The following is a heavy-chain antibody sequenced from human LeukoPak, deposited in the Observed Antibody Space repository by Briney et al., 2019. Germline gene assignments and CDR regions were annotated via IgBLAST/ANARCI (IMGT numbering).Heavy chain of an antibody. CDR3: AREDHPHLDV. J-gene: IGHJ6*04. CDR1: GGSISSGSYY. CDR2: IYTSGST. Sequence: SETLSLTCTVSGGSISSGSYYWSWIRQPAGKGLEWIGRIYTSGSTNYNPSLKSRVTISVDTSKNQFSLKLNSVTAADTAVYYCAREDHPHLDVWAKGPRSPSPQ. V-gene: IGHV4-61*02.